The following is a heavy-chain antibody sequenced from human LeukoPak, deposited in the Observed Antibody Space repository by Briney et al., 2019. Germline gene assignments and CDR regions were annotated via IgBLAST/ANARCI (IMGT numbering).Heavy chain of an antibody. V-gene: IGHV3-74*01. CDR1: GFTFSGSW. J-gene: IGHJ4*02. CDR3: ARDLIYFDY. D-gene: IGHD3-10*01. Sequence: PGGSLRLSCAASGFTFSGSWMHWVRQAPGKGLVWVSRINDDGSSTSYADSVKGRFTISRDNSKNTLYLQMSSLRAEDTAVYYCARDLIYFDYWGQGTLVTVSS. CDR2: INDDGSST.